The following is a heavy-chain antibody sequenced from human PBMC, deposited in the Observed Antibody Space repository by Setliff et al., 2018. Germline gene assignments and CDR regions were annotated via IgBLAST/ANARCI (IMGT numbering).Heavy chain of an antibody. V-gene: IGHV4-34*01. D-gene: IGHD4-17*01. J-gene: IGHJ2*01. CDR3: ARGTKTMVINYWYFDV. Sequence: SETLSLTCGVYGGSLRGYYWSWIRQSPGKGLEWIAEIHHSGSTNFHPSLKSRVAISVDPSKNQFYLNLRSVTAADTAVYFCARGTKTMVINYWYFDVWGRGTPVTVSS. CDR2: IHHSGST. CDR1: GGSLRGYY.